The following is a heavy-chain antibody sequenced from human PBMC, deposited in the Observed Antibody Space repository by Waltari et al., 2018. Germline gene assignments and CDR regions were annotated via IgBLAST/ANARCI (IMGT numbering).Heavy chain of an antibody. CDR2: INHSGST. CDR1: GGSFSGYY. V-gene: IGHV4-34*01. J-gene: IGHJ4*02. CDR3: ARGRSNTSGGRYYFDY. D-gene: IGHD3-16*01. Sequence: QVQLQQWGAGLLKPSETLSITCAVYGGSFSGYYWSWISQPPGKGLEWIGEINHSGSTNYNPSLKSRVTISVDTSKNQFSLKLSSVTAADTAVYYCARGRSNTSGGRYYFDYWGQGTLVTVSS.